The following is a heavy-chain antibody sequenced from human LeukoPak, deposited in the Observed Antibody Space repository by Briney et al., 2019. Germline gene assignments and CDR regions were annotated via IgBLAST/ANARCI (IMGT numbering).Heavy chain of an antibody. D-gene: IGHD1-1*01. V-gene: IGHV4-39*01. J-gene: IGHJ2*01. CDR3: ASVYLITTTGAGYFDL. CDR1: GGSISSSSYY. Sequence: PSETLSLTCTVSGGSISSSSYYWGWIRQPPGKGLEWIGNVYYTGRTFYTPSLKSRVTISVDTSKNQFSLKLSSVTAADTAVYYCASVYLITTTGAGYFDLWGRGTLVTFSS. CDR2: VYYTGRT.